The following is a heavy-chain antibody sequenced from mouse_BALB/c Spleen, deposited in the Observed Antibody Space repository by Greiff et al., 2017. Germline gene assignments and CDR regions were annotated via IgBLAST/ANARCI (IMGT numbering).Heavy chain of an antibody. Sequence: QVQLQQSGAELVRPGVSVKISCKGSGYTFTDYAMHWVKQSHAKSLEWIGVISTYYGDASYNQKFKGKATMTVVKSSSTAYMELARLTSEDSAIYYCARDFDYGSSFYAMDYWGQGTSVTVSS. CDR2: ISTYYGDA. CDR3: ARDFDYGSSFYAMDY. J-gene: IGHJ4*01. D-gene: IGHD1-1*01. CDR1: GYTFTDYA. V-gene: IGHV1S137*01.